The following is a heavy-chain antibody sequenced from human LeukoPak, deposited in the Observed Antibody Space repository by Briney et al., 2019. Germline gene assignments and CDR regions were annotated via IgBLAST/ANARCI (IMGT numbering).Heavy chain of an antibody. J-gene: IGHJ6*02. CDR2: ISGSAAGGGT. V-gene: IGHV3-23*01. D-gene: IGHD3-16*01. Sequence: GGSLRLSCAASGFSFSTYGMSWVRQAPGKELDWVSAISGSAAGGGTYYADSVKGRFTIARDNSQNTLYLQMSSLRAEDTAVYYCAKTRGHDMDVWGQGTTVIVSS. CDR1: GFSFSTYG. CDR3: AKTRGHDMDV.